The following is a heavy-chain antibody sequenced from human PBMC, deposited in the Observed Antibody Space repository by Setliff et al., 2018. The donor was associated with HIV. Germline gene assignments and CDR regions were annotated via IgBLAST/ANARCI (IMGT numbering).Heavy chain of an antibody. D-gene: IGHD1-26*01. J-gene: IGHJ6*02. CDR2: IRYDGSNK. V-gene: IGHV3-30*02. Sequence: PGGSLRLPCAASGFTFSSYCMHWVRQAPGKGLEWVAFIRYDGSNKYYADSVKGRFTISRDNSKNTLYLQMNSLRAEHTAVYYCAKETPNGVGSYGMDVWGQGTTVTVS. CDR3: AKETPNGVGSYGMDV. CDR1: GFTFSSYC.